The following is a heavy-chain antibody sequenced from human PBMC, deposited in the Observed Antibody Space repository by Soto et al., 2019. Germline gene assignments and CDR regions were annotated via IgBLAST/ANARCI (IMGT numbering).Heavy chain of an antibody. D-gene: IGHD6-19*01. CDR1: GFTCRSYA. V-gene: IGHV3-23*01. CDR3: AKDRRAVAGRHGMDV. J-gene: IGHJ6*02. CDR2: ISGSGGST. Sequence: PGGSLRLSCAASGFTCRSYARSWVRRAPGKGLEWVSAISGSGGSTYYADSVKGRFTISRDNSKNTLYLQMNSLRAEDTAVYYCAKDRRAVAGRHGMDVWGQGTTVTVSS.